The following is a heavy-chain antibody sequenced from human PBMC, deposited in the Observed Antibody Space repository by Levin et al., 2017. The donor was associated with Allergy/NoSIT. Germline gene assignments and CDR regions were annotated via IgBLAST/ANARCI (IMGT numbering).Heavy chain of an antibody. CDR2: ISYDGTNK. J-gene: IGHJ4*02. CDR3: ARDPSYFFDSSGYFITYYFDL. V-gene: IGHV3-30-3*01. CDR1: GFYFSSYA. Sequence: PGGSLRLSCAASGFYFSSYAFHWVRQAPGKGPQWVAVISYDGTNKYYAESVEGRFTISRDHSRSTLYLHMTSLRAEDTAVYYCARDPSYFFDSSGYFITYYFDLWGQGTLVTVSS. D-gene: IGHD3-22*01.